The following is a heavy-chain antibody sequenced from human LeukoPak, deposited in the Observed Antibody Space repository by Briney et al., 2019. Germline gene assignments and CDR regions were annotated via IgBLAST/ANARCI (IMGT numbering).Heavy chain of an antibody. V-gene: IGHV3-74*01. CDR2: INSDGSST. J-gene: IGHJ1*01. CDR3: ARYDYYDSSGYKIAEYFQH. Sequence: GGSLRLSCAASGFTFSSYWMHWVRQAPGRGLVWVSRINSDGSSTSYADSVKGRFTISRDNAKNTLYLQMNSLRAEDTAVYYCARYDYYDSSGYKIAEYFQHWGQGTLVTVSS. D-gene: IGHD3-22*01. CDR1: GFTFSSYW.